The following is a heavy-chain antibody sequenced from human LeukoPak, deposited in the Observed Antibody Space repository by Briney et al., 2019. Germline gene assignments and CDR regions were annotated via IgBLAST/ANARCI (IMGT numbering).Heavy chain of an antibody. Sequence: KPSETLSLTCTVSGGSISSSSYYWGWIRQPPGKGLEWIGSIYYSGSTYYNPSLKSRVTISVDTSKNQFSLKLSSVTAADTAVYYCARGGDFWSGPYQQHWGQGTLVTVSS. V-gene: IGHV4-39*07. CDR3: ARGGDFWSGPYQQH. J-gene: IGHJ4*02. D-gene: IGHD3-3*01. CDR1: GGSISSSSYY. CDR2: IYYSGST.